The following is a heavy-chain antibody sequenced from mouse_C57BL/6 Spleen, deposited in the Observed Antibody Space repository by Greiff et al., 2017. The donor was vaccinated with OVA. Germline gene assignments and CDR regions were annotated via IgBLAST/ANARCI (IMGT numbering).Heavy chain of an antibody. CDR3: ARADYGNYGFDY. D-gene: IGHD2-1*01. CDR2: INYDGSST. Sequence: EVKLMESEGGLVQPGSSMKLSCTASGFTFSDYYMAWVRQVPEKGLEWVANINYDGSSTYYLDSLKSRFIISRDNAKNILYLQMSSLKSEDTATYYCARADYGNYGFDYWGQGTTLTVSS. CDR1: GFTFSDYY. V-gene: IGHV5-16*01. J-gene: IGHJ2*01.